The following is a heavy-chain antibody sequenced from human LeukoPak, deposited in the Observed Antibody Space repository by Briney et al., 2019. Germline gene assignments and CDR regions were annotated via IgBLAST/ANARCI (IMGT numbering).Heavy chain of an antibody. CDR1: GFTFSHYS. D-gene: IGHD6-6*01. CDR3: TSGSSSVGY. Sequence: GGSLRLSCVASGFTFSHYSMNWVRQAPGKGLEWVSSIRFTGSYIYYADSVKGRFTISRDNAKNSLSLHMNSLRAEDTAIYYCTSGSSSVGYWGQGTLVTVSS. CDR2: IRFTGSYI. J-gene: IGHJ4*02. V-gene: IGHV3-21*04.